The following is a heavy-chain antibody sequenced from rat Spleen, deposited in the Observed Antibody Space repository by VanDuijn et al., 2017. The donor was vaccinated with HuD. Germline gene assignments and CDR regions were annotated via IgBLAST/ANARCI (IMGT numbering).Heavy chain of an antibody. CDR2: ISPSGGST. D-gene: IGHD1-11*01. CDR1: GFSFTNYG. V-gene: IGHV5-29*01. J-gene: IGHJ3*01. CDR3: TIGNYGGYWFAY. Sequence: EVQLVESGGGLVQPGRSLKLSCVASGFSFTNYGMAWVRQAPTKGLEWVASISPSGGSTYYPDSVKGRFTISRDNAKSTQYLQMDSLRTEDTSTYYCTIGNYGGYWFAYWGQGTLVTVSS.